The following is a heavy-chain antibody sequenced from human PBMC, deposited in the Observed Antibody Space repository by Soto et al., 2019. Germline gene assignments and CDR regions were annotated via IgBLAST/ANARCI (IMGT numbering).Heavy chain of an antibody. J-gene: IGHJ6*02. V-gene: IGHV1-3*01. D-gene: IGHD2-15*01. Sequence: ASVKVSCKASGYSFSNYAMHWVHQAPGQRLEWMGWINAGNGNTKYPQKFQDRVTITRDTSASTAYMELSSLRSEDTAVYYCAKGGNIAVVVADYGMDVWGQGTTVTVSS. CDR1: GYSFSNYA. CDR2: INAGNGNT. CDR3: AKGGNIAVVVADYGMDV.